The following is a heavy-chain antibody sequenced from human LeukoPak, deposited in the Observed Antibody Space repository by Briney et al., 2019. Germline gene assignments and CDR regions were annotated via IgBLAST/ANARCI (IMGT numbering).Heavy chain of an antibody. CDR2: IYYSGNT. CDR3: ARAYAGYASRFDY. J-gene: IGHJ4*02. V-gene: IGHV4-34*01. Sequence: PSETLSLTCAVYGGSFSGYYWSWIRQPPGKGLEWIGSIYYSGNTYNNPSLKSRVTVSVDTSKNQFSLKLSSVIEADTAVYYCARAYAGYASRFDYWGQGILVTVSS. D-gene: IGHD1-1*01. CDR1: GGSFSGYY.